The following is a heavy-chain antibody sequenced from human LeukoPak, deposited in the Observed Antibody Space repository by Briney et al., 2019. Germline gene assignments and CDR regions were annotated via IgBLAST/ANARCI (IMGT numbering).Heavy chain of an antibody. CDR3: ARGLLPYNWFDP. V-gene: IGHV4-30-4*08. CDR1: GGSISSGDYY. Sequence: PSQTLSLTCTVSGGSISSGDYYWSWIRQPPGKGLEWIGYIYYSGSTYYNPSLKSRVTISVDTSKNQFSLKLSSVTAADTAVHYCARGLLPYNWFDPWGQGTLVTVSS. J-gene: IGHJ5*02. CDR2: IYYSGST.